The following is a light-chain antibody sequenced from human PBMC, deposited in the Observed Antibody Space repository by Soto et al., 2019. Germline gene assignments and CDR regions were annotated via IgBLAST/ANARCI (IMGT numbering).Light chain of an antibody. CDR2: DTS. J-gene: IGKJ5*01. CDR1: QTIRGL. V-gene: IGKV3-11*01. CDR3: QQRHNWPIT. Sequence: EIVLTQSPATLSLSPGERATLSRTTSQTIRGLLAWYQQRPGQAPRLLIYDTSNRATGVPARFSGSGSGTDFTLTISSLEPADFGVYYCQQRHNWPITFGQGTRLEIK.